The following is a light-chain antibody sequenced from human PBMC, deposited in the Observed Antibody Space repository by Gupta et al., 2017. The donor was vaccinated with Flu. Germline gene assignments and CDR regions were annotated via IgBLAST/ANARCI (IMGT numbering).Light chain of an antibody. Sequence: QSXLSQPXSVSGSXGQSITISCIGSSSDVGGYDHVSWYQQHPGKAPKLMIYDVIKRPSGVSDRFSGSKSGNTAYLTLSGLQAEDEAEYYCCSYAGSTIHVVFGGGTKLTVL. J-gene: IGLJ2*01. CDR3: CSYAGSTIHVV. CDR1: SSDVGGYDH. CDR2: DVI. V-gene: IGLV2-23*02.